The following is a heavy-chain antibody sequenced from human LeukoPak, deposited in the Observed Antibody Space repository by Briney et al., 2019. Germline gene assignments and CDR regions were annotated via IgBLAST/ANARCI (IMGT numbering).Heavy chain of an antibody. CDR2: IRYDGSNK. D-gene: IGHD3-3*01. J-gene: IGHJ4*02. Sequence: GGSLRLSCAASNFMFSNYDMNWARQAPGKGLEWVAFIRYDGSNKYYADSVKGRFTISRDNSKNTLYLQMNSLRAEDTAVYYCAKASGVYYDFWSGYYGGFDYWGQGTLVTVSS. CDR1: NFMFSNYD. V-gene: IGHV3-30*02. CDR3: AKASGVYYDFWSGYYGGFDY.